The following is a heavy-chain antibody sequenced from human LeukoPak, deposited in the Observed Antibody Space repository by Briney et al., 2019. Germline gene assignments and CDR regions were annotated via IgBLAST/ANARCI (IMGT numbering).Heavy chain of an antibody. Sequence: GGSLRLSCAASGFTFSYVWMSWVRQAPGKGREWVARIASTAHGGTTDYAAPVKGRFNISRDDSKLTLYLQLSSLKTEDTAVYFCSEGLDYWGQGTLVTVSS. J-gene: IGHJ4*02. CDR2: IASTAHGGTT. CDR3: SEGLDY. CDR1: GFTFSYVW. V-gene: IGHV3-15*04.